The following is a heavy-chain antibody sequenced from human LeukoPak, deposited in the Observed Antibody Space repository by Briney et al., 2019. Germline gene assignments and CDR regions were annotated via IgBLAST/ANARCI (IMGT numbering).Heavy chain of an antibody. CDR2: INHSGST. CDR3: ARIRGWANSNWFDP. Sequence: SETLSLTCAVYGGSFSGYYWSWIRQPPGKGLEWIGEINHSGSTNYNPSLKSRVTISVDTSKNQFSLKLSSVTAADTAVYYCARIRGWANSNWFDPWGQGTLVTVSS. CDR1: GGSFSGYY. D-gene: IGHD6-19*01. V-gene: IGHV4-34*01. J-gene: IGHJ5*02.